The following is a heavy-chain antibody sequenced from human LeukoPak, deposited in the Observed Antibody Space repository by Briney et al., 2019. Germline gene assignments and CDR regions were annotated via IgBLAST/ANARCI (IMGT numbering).Heavy chain of an antibody. V-gene: IGHV3-7*01. CDR2: IKKDGSEK. CDR1: GFTFSRYW. Sequence: PGGSLRLSCAASGFTFSRYWRSWVRQAPGKGLEWVAGIKKDGSEKYYVDSVKGRFTISRDNVKNSLYLQMNSLRAEDTAVYYCARFGAEDSSGTSFQYWGQGTLVTVSS. J-gene: IGHJ1*01. CDR3: ARFGAEDSSGTSFQY. D-gene: IGHD3-22*01.